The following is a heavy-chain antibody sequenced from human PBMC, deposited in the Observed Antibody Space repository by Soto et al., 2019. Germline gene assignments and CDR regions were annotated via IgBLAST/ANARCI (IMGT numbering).Heavy chain of an antibody. D-gene: IGHD3-10*01. V-gene: IGHV1-24*01. CDR3: AADAPHWFEELWGV. Sequence: SRRWVRQEKRKGLEWMGGFDPENVKRVYAQNFQGRVTLTEDTSTNTAYMELRSLTSEDTAIYYCAADAPHWFEELWGVWGQAPHVT. CDR1: S. CDR2: FDPENVKR. J-gene: IGHJ4*02.